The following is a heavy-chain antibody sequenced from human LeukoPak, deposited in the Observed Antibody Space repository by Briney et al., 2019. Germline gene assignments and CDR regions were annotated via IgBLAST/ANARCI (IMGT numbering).Heavy chain of an antibody. CDR1: GFTFSSYS. D-gene: IGHD6-19*01. CDR3: ARDSLRIAVAGLLGY. CDR2: ISSSSYI. J-gene: IGHJ4*02. Sequence: GGSLRLSCAASGFTFSSYSMNWVRQAPGKGLEWVSSISSSSYIYYADSVKGRFTISRDNAKNSLYLQMNSLRAEDTAVYYCARDSLRIAVAGLLGYWGQGTLVTVSS. V-gene: IGHV3-21*01.